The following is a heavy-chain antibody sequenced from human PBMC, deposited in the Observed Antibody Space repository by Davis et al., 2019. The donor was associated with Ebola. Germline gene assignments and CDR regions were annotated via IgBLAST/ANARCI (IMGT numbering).Heavy chain of an antibody. D-gene: IGHD3-3*01. CDR1: GGSISSYY. CDR3: ARSPVLRFLEWGPYYYYMDV. Sequence: PSETLSLTCTVSGGSISSYYWSWIRQPPGKGLEWIGYIYYSGSTNYNPSLKSRVTISVDTSKNQFSLKLSSVTAADTAVYYCARSPVLRFLEWGPYYYYMDVWGKGTTVTVSS. J-gene: IGHJ6*03. V-gene: IGHV4-59*01. CDR2: IYYSGST.